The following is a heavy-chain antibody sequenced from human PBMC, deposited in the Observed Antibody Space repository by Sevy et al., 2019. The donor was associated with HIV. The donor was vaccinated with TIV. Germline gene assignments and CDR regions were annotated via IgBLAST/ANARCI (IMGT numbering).Heavy chain of an antibody. V-gene: IGHV1-69*04. CDR1: GGTFSSYA. Sequence: ASVNVSCKASGGTFSSYAISWVRQAPGQGLEWMGRIIPILGIANYAQKFQGRVTITADKSTSTAYMELSSLRSEDTAVYYCAREEPDIVVVPAAGTYGMDVWGQGTTVTVSS. D-gene: IGHD2-2*01. CDR2: IIPILGIA. J-gene: IGHJ6*02. CDR3: AREEPDIVVVPAAGTYGMDV.